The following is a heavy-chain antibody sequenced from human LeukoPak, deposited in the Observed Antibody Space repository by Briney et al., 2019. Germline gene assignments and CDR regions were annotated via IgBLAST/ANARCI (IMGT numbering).Heavy chain of an antibody. Sequence: GGSLRLSCAASGFTFSSYVMTRVRQAPGKGLEWVSALSRSSDSTFYAGSVKGRFTVSRDNSKNTLYLQMNSLRVEDTAIYYCARSYCADECFPYYLDYWGQGTLVTVSS. D-gene: IGHD2-21*01. V-gene: IGHV3-23*01. J-gene: IGHJ4*02. CDR2: LSRSSDST. CDR1: GFTFSSYV. CDR3: ARSYCADECFPYYLDY.